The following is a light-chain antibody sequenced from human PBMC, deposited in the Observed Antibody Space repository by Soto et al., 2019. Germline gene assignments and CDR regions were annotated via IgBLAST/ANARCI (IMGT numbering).Light chain of an antibody. CDR1: SSDVGNYKY. CDR3: FSYTSSSTRV. Sequence: QSVLTQPASVSGSPGQSITISCTGTSSDVGNYKYVSWYQQHPGXAPKXMIYEVSNRPSGVSNRFSGSKSGNTASLTISGLQAEDETDYYCFSYTSSSTRVFGTGTKVTVL. J-gene: IGLJ1*01. CDR2: EVS. V-gene: IGLV2-14*01.